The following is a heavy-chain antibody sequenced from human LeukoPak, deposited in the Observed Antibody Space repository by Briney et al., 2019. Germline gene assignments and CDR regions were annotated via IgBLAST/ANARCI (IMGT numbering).Heavy chain of an antibody. V-gene: IGHV4-61*02. D-gene: IGHD3-9*01. CDR2: IYTSGST. CDR1: GGSISSGSYY. J-gene: IGHJ5*02. Sequence: SQTLSLTCTVLGGSISSGSYYWSWIRQPAGKGLEWIGRIYTSGSTNYNPSLKSRVTISVDTSKNQFSLKLSSVTAADTAVYYCARDSKQILTGYRTHNWFDPWGQGTLVTVSS. CDR3: ARDSKQILTGYRTHNWFDP.